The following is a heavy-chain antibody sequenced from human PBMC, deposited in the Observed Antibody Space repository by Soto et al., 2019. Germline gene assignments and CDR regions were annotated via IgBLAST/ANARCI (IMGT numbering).Heavy chain of an antibody. J-gene: IGHJ4*01. CDR2: LSAYKGIT. CDR3: ARVKLRQAKTRLCDY. Sequence: GQGLEWMGWLSAYKGITNYAQKLQGRVTMTTETSTSTAYMELRSLRADDTAVYYCARVKLRQAKTRLCDYWGHGPLVTVPQ. V-gene: IGHV1-18*01. D-gene: IGHD4-17*01.